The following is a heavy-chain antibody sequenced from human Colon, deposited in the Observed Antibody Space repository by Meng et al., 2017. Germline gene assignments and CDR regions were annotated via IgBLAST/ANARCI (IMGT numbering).Heavy chain of an antibody. Sequence: GQVQGWGPGLGKPSQTRSLTCTVSGGSISSGDYYWSWIRQPPGKGLEWIGYIYYSGSTYYNPSLKSRVTISVDTSKNQFSLKLSSVTAADTAVYYCARGYYDSSGYGYWYFDLWGRGTLVTVSS. CDR2: IYYSGST. J-gene: IGHJ2*01. CDR1: GGSISSGDYY. CDR3: ARGYYDSSGYGYWYFDL. V-gene: IGHV4-30-4*01. D-gene: IGHD3-22*01.